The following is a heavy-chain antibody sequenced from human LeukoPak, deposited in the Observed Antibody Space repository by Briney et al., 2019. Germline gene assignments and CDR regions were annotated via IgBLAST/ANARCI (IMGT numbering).Heavy chain of an antibody. CDR3: ARGNSQRWLQFRY. D-gene: IGHD5-24*01. J-gene: IGHJ4*02. CDR1: GGSFSGYY. CDR2: INHSGST. V-gene: IGHV4-34*01. Sequence: SETLSLTCAVYGGSFSGYYWSWIRQPPGKGLEWSGEINHSGSTNYNPSLKSRVTISVDTSKNQFSQKPSSVTAADTAVYYCARGNSQRWLQFRYWGQGTLVTVSS.